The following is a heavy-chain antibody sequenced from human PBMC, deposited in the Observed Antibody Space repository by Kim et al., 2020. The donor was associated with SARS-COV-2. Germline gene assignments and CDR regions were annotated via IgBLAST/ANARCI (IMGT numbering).Heavy chain of an antibody. CDR3: ARHRGKYSSGWYSSDYYYYYGMDV. J-gene: IGHJ6*02. D-gene: IGHD6-19*01. CDR1: GYSFTSYW. V-gene: IGHV5-51*01. CDR2: IYPGDSDT. Sequence: GESLKISCKGSGYSFTSYWIGWVRQMPGKGLEWMGIIYPGDSDTRYSPSFQGQVTISADKSISTAYLQWSSLKASDTDMYYCARHRGKYSSGWYSSDYYYYYGMDVWGQGTTVTVSS.